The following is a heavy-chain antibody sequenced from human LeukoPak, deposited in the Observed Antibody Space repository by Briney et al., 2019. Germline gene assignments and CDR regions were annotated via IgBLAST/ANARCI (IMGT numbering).Heavy chain of an antibody. J-gene: IGHJ4*02. V-gene: IGHV3-30*04. D-gene: IGHD3-9*01. CDR3: ARGSYDILTGYYPGFLFDY. CDR1: GFTFSIYA. Sequence: GGSLRLSCAASGFTFSIYAMHWVRQAPGKGLEWVAVISYDGSNKYYADSVKGRFTISRDNSKNTLYLQMNSLRAEDTAVYYCARGSYDILTGYYPGFLFDYWGQGTLVTVSS. CDR2: ISYDGSNK.